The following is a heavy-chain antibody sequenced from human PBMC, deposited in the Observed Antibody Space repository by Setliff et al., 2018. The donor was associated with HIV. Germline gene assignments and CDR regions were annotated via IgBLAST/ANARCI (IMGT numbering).Heavy chain of an antibody. Sequence: GGSLRLSCVASGFTFSTYSMSWVRQAPGKGLEWVSYISSSSSTIYYADSVKGRFTISRDNAKNSLYLQMNSLRAEDTALYYCAKDTIVGAFDIWGQGTMVTVSS. CDR3: AKDTIVGAFDI. J-gene: IGHJ3*02. D-gene: IGHD1-26*01. CDR2: ISSSSSTI. V-gene: IGHV3-48*04. CDR1: GFTFSTYS.